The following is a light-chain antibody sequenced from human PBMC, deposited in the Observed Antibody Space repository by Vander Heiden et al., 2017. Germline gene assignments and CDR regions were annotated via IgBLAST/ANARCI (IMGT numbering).Light chain of an antibody. CDR1: QSISSY. Sequence: DIQLTHSPSSLSASVGDRVTITCRASQSISSYLNWYQQKPGKAPKLLIYAASSLQSGVPSRFSGSGSGTDFTLNISSLQPEDFATYYCQQSYSTPITFGQGTRLEIK. CDR2: AAS. V-gene: IGKV1-39*01. J-gene: IGKJ5*01. CDR3: QQSYSTPIT.